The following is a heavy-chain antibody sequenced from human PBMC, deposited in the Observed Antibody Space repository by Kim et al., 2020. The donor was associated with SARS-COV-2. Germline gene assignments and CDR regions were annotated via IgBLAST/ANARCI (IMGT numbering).Heavy chain of an antibody. J-gene: IGHJ4*02. V-gene: IGHV3-23*01. CDR3: ATKDPSAGPFEY. Sequence: YDADSVKGRLNISRDKCKNTLYLPMNSLRAEEPAVYYCATKDPSAGPFEYWGQGTLVTVSS.